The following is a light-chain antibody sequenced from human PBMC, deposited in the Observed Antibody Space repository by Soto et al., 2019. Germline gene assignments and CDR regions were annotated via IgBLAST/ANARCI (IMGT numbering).Light chain of an antibody. J-gene: IGKJ4*01. Sequence: EIVMTQSPATLSVSPGERATLSCRASQTISGNLAWYQQKPGQAPRLLMYGASTRATGIPVRFSGSGSGTEFTLTISSLQSEDFAVYFCQQYNIWPLTFGGGTKVEIK. CDR2: GAS. V-gene: IGKV3-15*01. CDR1: QTISGN. CDR3: QQYNIWPLT.